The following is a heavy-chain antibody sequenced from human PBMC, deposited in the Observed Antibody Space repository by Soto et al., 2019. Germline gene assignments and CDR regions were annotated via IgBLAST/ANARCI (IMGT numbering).Heavy chain of an antibody. CDR1: GYTFTGYY. Sequence: ASAKVSCKASGYTFTGYYMHWVRQAPGQGLEWMGWINPNSGGTNYAQKFQGWVTMTRDTSISTAYMELSRLRSDDTAVYYCARGDVVVVAATHWFDPWGQGTLVTVSS. CDR3: ARGDVVVVAATHWFDP. J-gene: IGHJ5*02. V-gene: IGHV1-2*04. CDR2: INPNSGGT. D-gene: IGHD2-15*01.